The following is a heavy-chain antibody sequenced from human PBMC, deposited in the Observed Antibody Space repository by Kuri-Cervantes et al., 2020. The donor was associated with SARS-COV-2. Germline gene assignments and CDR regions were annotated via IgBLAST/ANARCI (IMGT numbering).Heavy chain of an antibody. CDR3: AKEIRLYYYMDV. J-gene: IGHJ6*03. CDR2: ISGSAGRT. CDR1: GFSSSDYA. D-gene: IGHD6-19*01. V-gene: IGHV3-23*01. Sequence: GESLKISCVASGFSSSDYAMSWVRQTPGKGLEWISVISGSAGRTYYADSVKGRFTVSKDNFRNTLYLQMNRLRAEDTAVYYCAKEIRLYYYMDVWGKGTTVTVSS.